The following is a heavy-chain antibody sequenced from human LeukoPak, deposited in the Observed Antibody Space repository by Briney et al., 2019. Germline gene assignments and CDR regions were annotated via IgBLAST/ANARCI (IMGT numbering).Heavy chain of an antibody. J-gene: IGHJ6*02. Sequence: SETLSLTCTVSGGSISSYYWSWIRQPPGKGLEWIGYIYYSGSTNYNPSLKRRVTISVDTSKNQFSLKLSSVTAADTAVYYCARDAWSGYYYYGMDVWGQGTTVTVSS. CDR3: ARDAWSGYYYYGMDV. CDR1: GGSISSYY. V-gene: IGHV4-59*01. CDR2: IYYSGST. D-gene: IGHD3-3*01.